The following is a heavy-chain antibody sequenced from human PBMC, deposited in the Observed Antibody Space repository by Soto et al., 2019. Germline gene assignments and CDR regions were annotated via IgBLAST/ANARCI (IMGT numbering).Heavy chain of an antibody. CDR1: GGSISSGGYS. D-gene: IGHD6-13*01. Sequence: PSETLSLTCAVSGGSISSGGYSWSWIRQPPGKGLEWVGYIYFGGTTSYNPSLRSRVTISVDTSKNQFSLKLSSVTAADTAVYYCARQDSSRVYYFDYWGQGTLVTVSS. CDR2: IYFGGTT. J-gene: IGHJ4*02. CDR3: ARQDSSRVYYFDY. V-gene: IGHV4-61*08.